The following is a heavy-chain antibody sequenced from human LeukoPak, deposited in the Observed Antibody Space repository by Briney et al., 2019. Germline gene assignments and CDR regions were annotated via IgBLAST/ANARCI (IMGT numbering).Heavy chain of an antibody. CDR2: INHSGST. Sequence: SETLSLTCAVYGGSFSGYYWSWIRQPTGKGLEWIGEINHSGSTNCNPSLKSRVTISVDTSKNQFSLKLSSVTAADTAVYYCAREKLKRSYYYDSSGYYYSGYWFDPWGQGTLVTVSS. CDR3: AREKLKRSYYYDSSGYYYSGYWFDP. D-gene: IGHD3-22*01. CDR1: GGSFSGYY. J-gene: IGHJ5*02. V-gene: IGHV4-34*01.